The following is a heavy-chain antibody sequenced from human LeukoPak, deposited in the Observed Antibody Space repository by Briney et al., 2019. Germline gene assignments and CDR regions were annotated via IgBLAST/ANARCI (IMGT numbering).Heavy chain of an antibody. CDR1: GYTFTSYA. D-gene: IGHD4-17*01. CDR3: AREERGHYGDYSYWYFDL. CDR2: INTNTGNP. V-gene: IGHV7-4-1*02. Sequence: ASVKVSCKASGYTFTSYAMNWVRQAPGQGLEWMGWINTNTGNPTYAQGFTGRFVFSLDTSVSTAYLQISSLKAEDTAVYYCAREERGHYGDYSYWYFDLWGRGTLVTVSS. J-gene: IGHJ2*01.